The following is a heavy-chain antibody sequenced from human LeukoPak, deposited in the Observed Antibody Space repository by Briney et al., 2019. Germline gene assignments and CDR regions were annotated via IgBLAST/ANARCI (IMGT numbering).Heavy chain of an antibody. D-gene: IGHD6-13*01. J-gene: IGHJ4*02. Sequence: PGGSLRLSCAASGFTFSSYGMHWVRQAPGKGLEWVAVISYDGSNKYYADSVKGRFTISRDNSKNTLYLQMNSLRAEDTAVCYCAKTLGIAAAASFDYWGQGTLVTVSS. CDR2: ISYDGSNK. CDR3: AKTLGIAAAASFDY. V-gene: IGHV3-30*18. CDR1: GFTFSSYG.